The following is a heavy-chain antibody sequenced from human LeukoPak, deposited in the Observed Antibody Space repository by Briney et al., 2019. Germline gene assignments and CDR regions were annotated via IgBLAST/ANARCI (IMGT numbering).Heavy chain of an antibody. Sequence: SETLSLTCAVYGGSFSGYYWSWIRQPPGKGLEWIGEINHSGSTNYNPSLKSRVTMSVDTSKNQFSLKLSSVTAADTAVYYCARVYSGSYGLAFDIWGQGTMVTVSS. CDR3: ARVYSGSYGLAFDI. J-gene: IGHJ3*02. CDR1: GGSFSGYY. V-gene: IGHV4-34*01. D-gene: IGHD1-26*01. CDR2: INHSGST.